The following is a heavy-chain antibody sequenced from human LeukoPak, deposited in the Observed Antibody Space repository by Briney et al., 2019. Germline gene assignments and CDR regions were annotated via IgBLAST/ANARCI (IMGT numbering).Heavy chain of an antibody. J-gene: IGHJ3*02. CDR1: GGSISSYY. Sequence: PSETLSLTCSVSGGSISSYYWSWIRQPPGKGLEWIRCIYYSGSTNYNPSLKSRVTISVDTSKNQFSLKLSSVTAADTAVYYCARHDQRAFDIWGQGTMVTVSS. D-gene: IGHD1-1*01. CDR2: IYYSGST. V-gene: IGHV4-59*08. CDR3: ARHDQRAFDI.